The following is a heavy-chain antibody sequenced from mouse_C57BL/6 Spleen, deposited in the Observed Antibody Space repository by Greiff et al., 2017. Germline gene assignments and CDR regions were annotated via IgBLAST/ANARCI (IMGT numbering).Heavy chain of an antibody. CDR3: TPGYYGSSFDY. D-gene: IGHD1-1*01. J-gene: IGHJ2*01. V-gene: IGHV1-61*01. CDR2: IYPSDSET. CDR1: GYTFTSYW. Sequence: QVQLQQPGAELVRPGSSVKLSCKASGYTFTSYWMDWVKQRPGQGLEWIGNIYPSDSETHYNQKFKDKATLTVDKSSSTAYLQLSSLTSEDTAVYYCTPGYYGSSFDYWGQGTTLTVSS.